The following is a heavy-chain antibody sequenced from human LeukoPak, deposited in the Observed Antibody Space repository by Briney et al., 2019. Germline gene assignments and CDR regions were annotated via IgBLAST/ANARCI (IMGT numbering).Heavy chain of an antibody. J-gene: IGHJ3*02. CDR3: ASVKRGLLWFGELKNAFDI. V-gene: IGHV3-74*01. CDR2: INSDGSST. D-gene: IGHD3-10*01. Sequence: GGSLRLSCAASGFTFSSYWMHWVRQAPGKGLVWVSRINSDGSSTSYADSVKGRFTISRDNAKNTLYLQMNSLRAEDTAVYYCASVKRGLLWFGELKNAFDIWGQETMVTVSS. CDR1: GFTFSSYW.